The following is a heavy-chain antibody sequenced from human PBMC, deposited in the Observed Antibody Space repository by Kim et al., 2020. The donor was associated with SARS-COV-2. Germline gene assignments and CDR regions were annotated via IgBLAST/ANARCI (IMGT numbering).Heavy chain of an antibody. CDR3: ARQAYYYDSSGYWGWGYFDY. Sequence: GESLKISCKGSGYSFTSYWIGWVRQMPGKGLEWMGIMYPGDSDTRYSPSFQGQVTISADKSISTAYLQWSSLKASDTAMYYCARQAYYYDSSGYWGWGYFDYWGQGTLVTVSS. D-gene: IGHD3-22*01. V-gene: IGHV5-51*01. J-gene: IGHJ4*02. CDR1: GYSFTSYW. CDR2: MYPGDSDT.